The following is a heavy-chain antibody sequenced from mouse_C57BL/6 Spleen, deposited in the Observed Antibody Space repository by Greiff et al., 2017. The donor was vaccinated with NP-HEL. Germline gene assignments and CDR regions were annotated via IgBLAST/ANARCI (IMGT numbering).Heavy chain of an antibody. D-gene: IGHD2-4*01. Sequence: QVQLQQPGTELVKPGASVKLSCKASGYTFTSYWMHWVKQRPGQGLEWIGNINPSNGGTNYNEKFKSKATLTVDKSSSTAYMQLSSLASEDSAVYDCERSWRGDYDGGGYAMDYWGQGTSVTVSS. CDR3: ERSWRGDYDGGGYAMDY. CDR1: GYTFTSYW. V-gene: IGHV1-53*01. CDR2: INPSNGGT. J-gene: IGHJ4*01.